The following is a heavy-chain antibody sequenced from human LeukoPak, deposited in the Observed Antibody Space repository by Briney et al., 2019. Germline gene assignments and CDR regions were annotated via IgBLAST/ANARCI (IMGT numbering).Heavy chain of an antibody. Sequence: ASVKVSCKASGYTFTSYDINWVRQATGQGLEWMGWMNPNSGNTGYAQKFQGRDTMTRNTSISTAYMELSSLRSEDTAVYYCARDVIVVVPAAEVYYYYGMDVWGQGTTVTVSS. CDR1: GYTFTSYD. J-gene: IGHJ6*02. D-gene: IGHD2-2*01. CDR2: MNPNSGNT. CDR3: ARDVIVVVPAAEVYYYYGMDV. V-gene: IGHV1-8*01.